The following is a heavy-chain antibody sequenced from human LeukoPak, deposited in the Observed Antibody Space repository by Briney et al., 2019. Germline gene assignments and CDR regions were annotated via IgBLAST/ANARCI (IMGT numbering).Heavy chain of an antibody. CDR2: VSNTGETT. D-gene: IGHD3-22*01. V-gene: IGHV3-23*01. J-gene: IGHJ1*01. CDR1: GFSFSSYA. CDR3: AKSYNYDTSGPKFFQH. Sequence: AGGSLRLSCEASGFSFSSYAMSWVRQAPGKGLEWISAVSNTGETTYYGDSVKGRFTVSRDNSRKIMYLQMNRLGAEDTAVYYCAKSYNYDTSGPKFFQHWGQGTLVTVSS.